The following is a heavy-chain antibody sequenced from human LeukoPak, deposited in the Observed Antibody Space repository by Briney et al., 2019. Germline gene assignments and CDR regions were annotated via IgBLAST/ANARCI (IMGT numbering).Heavy chain of an antibody. CDR2: ISSSSSYI. Sequence: GGSLRLSCAASGFTFSSYSMNWVRQAPGKGLEWVSSISSSSSYIYYADSVKGRFTISRDNAKNSLYLQMNSLRAEDTAVYYCAKLAKYFYGSETYHFFEHWGQGTPVTASS. CDR3: AKLAKYFYGSETYHFFEH. CDR1: GFTFSSYS. V-gene: IGHV3-21*01. D-gene: IGHD3-10*01. J-gene: IGHJ4*02.